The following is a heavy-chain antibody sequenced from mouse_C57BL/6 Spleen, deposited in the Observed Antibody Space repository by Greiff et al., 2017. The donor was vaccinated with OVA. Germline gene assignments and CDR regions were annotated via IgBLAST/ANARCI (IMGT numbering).Heavy chain of an antibody. D-gene: IGHD1-1*01. Sequence: EVKVVESGEGLVKPGGSLKLSCAASGFTFSSYAMSWVRQTPEKRLEWVAYISSGGDYIYYADTVKGRFTISRDNARNTLYLQMSSLKSEDTAMYYCTRGSPRDYGSSGLCAMDYWGQGTSVTVSS. CDR1: GFTFSSYA. CDR3: TRGSPRDYGSSGLCAMDY. V-gene: IGHV5-9-1*02. CDR2: ISSGGDYI. J-gene: IGHJ4*01.